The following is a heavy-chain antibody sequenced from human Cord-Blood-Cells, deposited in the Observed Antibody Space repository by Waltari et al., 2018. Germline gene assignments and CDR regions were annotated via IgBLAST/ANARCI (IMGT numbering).Heavy chain of an antibody. D-gene: IGHD6-13*01. CDR2: IYWDDDK. V-gene: IGHV2-5*02. CDR3: AHRSPGYSSSWYYFDY. CDR1: GFSLSTSGVG. J-gene: IGHJ4*02. Sequence: QITLKESGPTLVKPTQTLTLTCTFSGFSLSTSGVGVGWIRQPPGKALEWLALIYWDDDKRYSPSLKGRLTITKDTSKNQVVLTMTNMDPVDTATYYCAHRSPGYSSSWYYFDYWGQGTLVTVSS.